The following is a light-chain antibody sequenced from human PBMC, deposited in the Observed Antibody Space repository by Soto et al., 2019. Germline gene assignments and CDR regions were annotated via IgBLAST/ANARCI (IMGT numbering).Light chain of an antibody. CDR2: AAS. J-gene: IGKJ5*01. Sequence: EIGMTLSLATLSVPTGERATLSCRASQSLSFNLAWYQQKPGQAPRLLMYAASTRATGIPARFSGSGSGTEFTLAVSRLEPEDFAVDFCELYGSSLITFGQGTRLEIK. CDR1: QSLSFN. V-gene: IGKV3-15*01. CDR3: ELYGSSLIT.